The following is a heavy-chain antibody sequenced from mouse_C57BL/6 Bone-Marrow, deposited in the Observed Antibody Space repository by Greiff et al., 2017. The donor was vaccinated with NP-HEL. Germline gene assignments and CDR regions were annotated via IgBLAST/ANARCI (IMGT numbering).Heavy chain of an antibody. V-gene: IGHV5-2*01. J-gene: IGHJ1*03. CDR3: ASYYYGSSPYWYFDV. CDR1: EYEFPSHD. CDR2: INSDGGST. Sequence: EVMLVESGGGLVQPGESLKLSCESNEYEFPSHDMSWVRKTPEKRLELVAAINSDGGSTYYPDTMERRFIISRDNTKNPLYLQISSLRSEDTALYYCASYYYGSSPYWYFDVWGTGTTVTVSS. D-gene: IGHD1-1*01.